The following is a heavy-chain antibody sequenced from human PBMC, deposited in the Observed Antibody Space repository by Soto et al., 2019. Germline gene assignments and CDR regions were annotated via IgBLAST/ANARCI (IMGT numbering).Heavy chain of an antibody. J-gene: IGHJ6*02. CDR3: ATVEAAADNYYYYGMDV. CDR1: GGTFSRYS. Sequence: SVKVSCKASGGTFSRYSISWVRQAPGQGLEWMGGIMPVFGLTNYAQKFQGRVTITADESTSTAYMELSSLRSEDTAIYYCATVEAAADNYYYYGMDVWGQGTPVTVSS. D-gene: IGHD6-13*01. V-gene: IGHV1-69*13. CDR2: IMPVFGLT.